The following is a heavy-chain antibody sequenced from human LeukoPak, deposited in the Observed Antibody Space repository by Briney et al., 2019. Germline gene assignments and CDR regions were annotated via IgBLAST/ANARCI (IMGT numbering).Heavy chain of an antibody. Sequence: ASVKVSCKASGYTFTNCYIHWVRQAPGQGLEWMGLINPSGGNTNYAQNFQGRVTMTRDTSTSTVYMGLSSLRDEDTAVYYCARDPYSGGYGAYYYYYMDVWGKGTTVTVSS. V-gene: IGHV1-46*01. CDR3: ARDPYSGGYGAYYYYYMDV. CDR2: INPSGGNT. D-gene: IGHD6-19*01. CDR1: GYTFTNCY. J-gene: IGHJ6*03.